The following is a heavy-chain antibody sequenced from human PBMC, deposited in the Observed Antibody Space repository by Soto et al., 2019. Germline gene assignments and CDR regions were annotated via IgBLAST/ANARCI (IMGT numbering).Heavy chain of an antibody. CDR3: ARETYYYGSGSYYKILDY. Sequence: PSETLSLTCTVSGGSISSYYWSWIRQPPGKGLEWIGYIYYSGSTNYNPSLKSRVSISVDTSKNQFSLKLSSVTAADTAVYYCARETYYYGSGSYYKILDYWGQGTLVTVSS. D-gene: IGHD3-10*01. CDR1: GGSISSYY. J-gene: IGHJ4*02. CDR2: IYYSGST. V-gene: IGHV4-59*01.